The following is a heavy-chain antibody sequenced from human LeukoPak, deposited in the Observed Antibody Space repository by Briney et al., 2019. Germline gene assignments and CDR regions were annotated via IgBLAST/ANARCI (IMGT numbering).Heavy chain of an antibody. Sequence: EASVKVSCKASGFTFTGYYLHWVRQAPGQGLEWMGWINPNSDGTKYAQNFQGRVTMTRDTSISTAYMELSRLRYDDTAVYYCARAQGWERPLDFWGQGALVTVSS. CDR2: INPNSDGT. CDR1: GFTFTGYY. V-gene: IGHV1-2*02. D-gene: IGHD1-1*01. CDR3: ARAQGWERPLDF. J-gene: IGHJ4*02.